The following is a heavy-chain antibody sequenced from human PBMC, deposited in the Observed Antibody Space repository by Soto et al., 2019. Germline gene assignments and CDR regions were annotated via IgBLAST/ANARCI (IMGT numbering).Heavy chain of an antibody. CDR1: GYTFTSYA. J-gene: IGHJ6*03. CDR3: ASGAITMVRGVMTNYYYYYYMDV. CDR2: INAGNGNT. D-gene: IGHD3-10*01. Sequence: ASVKVSCKASGYTFTSYAMHWVRQAPGQRLEWMGWINAGNGNTKYSQKFQGRVTITRDTSASTAYMELSSLRSEDTAVYYCASGAITMVRGVMTNYYYYYYMDVWGKGTTVTVSS. V-gene: IGHV1-3*01.